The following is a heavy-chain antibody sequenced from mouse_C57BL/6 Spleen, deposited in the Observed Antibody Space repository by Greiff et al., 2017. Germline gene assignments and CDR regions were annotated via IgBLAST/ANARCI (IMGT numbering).Heavy chain of an antibody. J-gene: IGHJ4*01. Sequence: EVQLQQSGPELVKPGASVKISCKASGYTFTDYYMNWVKQSHGKSLEWIGDINPNNGGTSYNQKFNGKATLTVDKSSSTAYMELRSLTSEDSAVYYCARRGSAMVTTEAGRRDYYAMDDWGQGTSVTVSS. CDR3: ARRGSAMVTTEAGRRDYYAMDD. V-gene: IGHV1-26*01. D-gene: IGHD2-2*01. CDR1: GYTFTDYY. CDR2: INPNNGGT.